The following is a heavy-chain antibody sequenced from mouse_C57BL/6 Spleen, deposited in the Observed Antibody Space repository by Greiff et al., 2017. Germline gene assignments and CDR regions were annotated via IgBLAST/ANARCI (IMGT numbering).Heavy chain of an antibody. CDR3: ARFYGGYRDWFAY. CDR2: IYPGDGDT. CDR1: GYAFSSYW. Sequence: VQLQQSGAELVKPGASVMISCKASGYAFSSYWMNWVKQRPGKGLEWIGQIYPGDGDTNYNGKFKGKATLTADKSSSTAYMQLSSLTSEDSAVYFCARFYGGYRDWFAYWGQGTLVTVSA. J-gene: IGHJ3*01. V-gene: IGHV1-80*01. D-gene: IGHD2-3*01.